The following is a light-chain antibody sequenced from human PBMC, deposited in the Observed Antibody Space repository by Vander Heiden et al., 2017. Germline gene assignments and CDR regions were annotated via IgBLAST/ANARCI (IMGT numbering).Light chain of an antibody. V-gene: IGKV1-39*01. CDR1: QSISSY. J-gene: IGKJ3*01. CDR3: QQSYSTRFT. Sequence: DIQMTQSPSSLSASVGDRVTITCRASQSISSYLNWYQQKPGKAPKLLIYAASSLQSGVPSRFSGSGSGTDFTLTISSLQPEDFATDYCQQSYSTRFTFGPGTKVDIE. CDR2: AAS.